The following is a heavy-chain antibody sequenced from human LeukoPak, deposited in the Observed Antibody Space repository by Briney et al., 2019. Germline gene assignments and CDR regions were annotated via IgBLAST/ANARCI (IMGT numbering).Heavy chain of an antibody. Sequence: ASVKVSCKASGYTFTGYYMHWVRQAPGQGLEWMGWINPNSGGTNYAQKFQGRVTMTRDKSISAVYMELSRLRSDDTAVYYCARDGTGVYNLVQYWGQGTLVTVSS. V-gene: IGHV1-2*02. J-gene: IGHJ4*02. CDR2: INPNSGGT. D-gene: IGHD5-24*01. CDR1: GYTFTGYY. CDR3: ARDGTGVYNLVQY.